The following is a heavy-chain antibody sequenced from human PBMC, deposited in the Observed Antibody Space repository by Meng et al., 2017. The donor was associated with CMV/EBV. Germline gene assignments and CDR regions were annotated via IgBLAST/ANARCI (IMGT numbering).Heavy chain of an antibody. Sequence: LSLTCAASGFTFSSYWMHWVRQAPGKGLVWVSRMNSDGSSTSYADSVKGRFTISRDNAKNTLYLQMNSLRAEDTAVYYCARGDFWSGSLDLWGQGTLVTVSS. D-gene: IGHD3-3*01. CDR1: GFTFSSYW. V-gene: IGHV3-74*01. CDR2: MNSDGSST. J-gene: IGHJ4*02. CDR3: ARGDFWSGSLDL.